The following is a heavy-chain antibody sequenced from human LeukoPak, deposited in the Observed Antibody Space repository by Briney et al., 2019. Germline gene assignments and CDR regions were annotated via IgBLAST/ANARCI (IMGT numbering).Heavy chain of an antibody. Sequence: ASVKVSCKASGYTFTSYGISWVRQAPGQGLEWMGWISAYNGNTNYAQKLQGRVTMTTDTSTSTAYMELRSLRSDDTAVYYCARDLPHGGVIVRGYWGQGTLVTVSS. V-gene: IGHV1-18*01. CDR1: GYTFTSYG. CDR2: ISAYNGNT. D-gene: IGHD3-16*02. J-gene: IGHJ4*02. CDR3: ARDLPHGGVIVRGY.